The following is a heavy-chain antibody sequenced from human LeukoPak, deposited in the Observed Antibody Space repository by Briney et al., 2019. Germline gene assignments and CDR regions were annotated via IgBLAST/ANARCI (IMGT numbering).Heavy chain of an antibody. D-gene: IGHD6-19*01. CDR3: ARGTAVAATSYSSGWYYAFDI. CDR1: GGTFSSYA. J-gene: IGHJ3*02. Sequence: SVKVSCKASGGTFSSYAISRVRQAPGQGLEWMGRIIPILGIANYAQKFQGRVTITADKSTSTAYMELSSLRSEDTAVYYCARGTAVAATSYSSGWYYAFDIWGQGTMVTVSS. V-gene: IGHV1-69*04. CDR2: IIPILGIA.